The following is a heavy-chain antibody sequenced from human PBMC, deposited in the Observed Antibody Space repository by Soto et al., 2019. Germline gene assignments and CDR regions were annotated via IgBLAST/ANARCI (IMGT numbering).Heavy chain of an antibody. V-gene: IGHV4-34*01. CDR2: INHSGST. Sequence: QVQLQQWGAGLLKPSETLSLTCAVYGGSFSGYYWSWIRQPPGKGPEWIGEINHSGSTNYNPSLKSRVTISVDTSKNQFSLKLSSVTAADTAVYYCAREVAARPDAFDIWGQGTMVTVSS. CDR3: AREVAARPDAFDI. J-gene: IGHJ3*02. D-gene: IGHD6-6*01. CDR1: GGSFSGYY.